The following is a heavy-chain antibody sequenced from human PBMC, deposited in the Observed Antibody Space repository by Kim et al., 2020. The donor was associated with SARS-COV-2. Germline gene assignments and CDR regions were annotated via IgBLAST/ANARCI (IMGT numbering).Heavy chain of an antibody. CDR1: GGSFSGYY. V-gene: IGHV4-34*01. D-gene: IGHD3-10*01. J-gene: IGHJ5*02. CDR3: ARVGRITMVRGVIIKGNWFDP. Sequence: SETLSLTCAVYGGSFSGYYWSWIRQPPGKGLEWIGEINHSGSTNYNPSLKSRVTISVDTSKNQFSLKLSSVTAADTAVYYCARVGRITMVRGVIIKGNWFDPWGQGTLVTVSS. CDR2: INHSGST.